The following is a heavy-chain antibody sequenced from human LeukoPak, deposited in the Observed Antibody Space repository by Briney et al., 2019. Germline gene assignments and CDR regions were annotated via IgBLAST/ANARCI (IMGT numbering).Heavy chain of an antibody. J-gene: IGHJ6*02. Sequence: SETLSLTCAVSGGSISRGGYYWNWIRQPPGKGLEWIGYIHHSGTAYYNPALKSRVIISVDKSKNQFSLWVNSVTAADTAVYYCVRDRVMAAGLRRDYDYGMDVWGRGTTVIVSS. D-gene: IGHD6-13*01. CDR1: GGSISRGGYY. V-gene: IGHV4-30-2*01. CDR2: IHHSGTA. CDR3: VRDRVMAAGLRRDYDYGMDV.